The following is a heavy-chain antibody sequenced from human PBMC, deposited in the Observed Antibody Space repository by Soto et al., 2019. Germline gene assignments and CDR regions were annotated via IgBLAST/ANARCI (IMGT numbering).Heavy chain of an antibody. V-gene: IGHV4-59*02. Sequence: SETLSLTCSFSGDSVTSHYLTWIRQSPEKGLEWIGYMHYTGFSHYNPSLKSRLTISVDRSKNQFTLQLTSVTVADTAVYYCASKLRRYYYYYMDVWGKGTTVPVSS. CDR3: ASKLRRYYYYYMDV. CDR2: MHYTGFS. J-gene: IGHJ6*03. CDR1: GDSVTSHY. D-gene: IGHD1-7*01.